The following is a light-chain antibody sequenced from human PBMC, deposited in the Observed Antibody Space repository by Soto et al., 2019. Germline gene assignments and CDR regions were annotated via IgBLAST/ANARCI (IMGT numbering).Light chain of an antibody. V-gene: IGKV3-20*01. CDR2: GAS. CDR3: QQYGSSLCT. Sequence: DIVLTQSPGTLSLSPGERATLSCRASQTVSSSYLAWYQQKPGQAPRLLIYGASSRSTGIPDRFSGSGSGTDVTLTISRQEPEDFAMDYCQQYGSSLCTFVHGTNVD. J-gene: IGKJ3*01. CDR1: QTVSSSY.